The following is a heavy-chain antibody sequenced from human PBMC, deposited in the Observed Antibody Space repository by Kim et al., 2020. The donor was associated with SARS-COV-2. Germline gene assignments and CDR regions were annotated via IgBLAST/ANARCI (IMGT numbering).Heavy chain of an antibody. Sequence: SETLSLTCRVSGASIGDYFWNWIRLSPGKGLEWIGFILTGGSTNYNPSLKSRATLSVDTSRNQFSLKLKSVTAAETAIYYFAGAYASALVTFEYWGQGSLVAVSS. D-gene: IGHD2-2*01. V-gene: IGHV4-4*09. CDR2: ILTGGST. J-gene: IGHJ4*02. CDR3: AGAYASALVTFEY. CDR1: GASIGDYF.